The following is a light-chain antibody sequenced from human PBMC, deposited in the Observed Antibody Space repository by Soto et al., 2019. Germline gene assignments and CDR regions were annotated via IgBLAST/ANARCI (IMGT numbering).Light chain of an antibody. CDR3: CSYAGSYTWG. J-gene: IGLJ2*01. V-gene: IGLV2-11*01. CDR1: SSDVGGYNY. CDR2: DVS. Sequence: QSALTQPRSVSGSPGQSVTISCTGTSSDVGGYNYVSWYQQHPGKASKLMIYDVSKRPSGVPDRFSGSKSGNTASLTISGLQAEDEADYYCCSYAGSYTWGFGGGTKLTVL.